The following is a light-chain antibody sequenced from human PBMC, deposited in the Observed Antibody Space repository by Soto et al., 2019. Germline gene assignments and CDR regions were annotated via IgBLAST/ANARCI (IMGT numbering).Light chain of an antibody. CDR1: TSNIGSNN. CDR2: NDN. Sequence: QSVLTQPPSASGTPGQRVIISCSGSTSNIGSNNVNWYQHLPGTAPNLLIYNDNQRPSGVPDRFSGSKSGTSASLAISGLQSEDEADYYCASWHDSLNGWVFGGGTKLTVL. J-gene: IGLJ3*02. V-gene: IGLV1-44*01. CDR3: ASWHDSLNGWV.